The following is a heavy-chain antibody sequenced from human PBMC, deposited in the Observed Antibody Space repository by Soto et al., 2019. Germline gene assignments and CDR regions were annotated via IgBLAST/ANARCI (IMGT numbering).Heavy chain of an antibody. Sequence: GGSLRLSCAASGFTFSSYGMHWVRQAPGKGLEWVAVISYDGSNKYYADSVKGRFTISRDNSKNTLYLQMNSLRAEDTAVYYCAKEGNWNYVDYYYYYGMDVWGQGTTVTVSS. J-gene: IGHJ6*02. CDR2: ISYDGSNK. D-gene: IGHD1-7*01. CDR3: AKEGNWNYVDYYYYYGMDV. CDR1: GFTFSSYG. V-gene: IGHV3-30*18.